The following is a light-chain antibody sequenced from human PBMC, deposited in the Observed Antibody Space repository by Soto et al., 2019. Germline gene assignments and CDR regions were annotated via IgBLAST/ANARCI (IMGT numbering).Light chain of an antibody. Sequence: QLVLTQPPSVSGAPGQRVTISCTGSSSNIGAGYDVNWYQQLPGTAPKFLIYANSNRPSGVPDRFSGSKSGTSASLAITGLQTEDEADYYCQSYDSRLSGYVFGTGTKLTVL. J-gene: IGLJ1*01. CDR1: SSNIGAGYD. V-gene: IGLV1-40*01. CDR3: QSYDSRLSGYV. CDR2: ANS.